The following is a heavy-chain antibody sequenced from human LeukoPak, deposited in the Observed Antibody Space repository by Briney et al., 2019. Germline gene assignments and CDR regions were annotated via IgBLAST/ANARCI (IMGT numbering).Heavy chain of an antibody. CDR1: GGSISSYY. CDR3: ARRRQTGGDNGLHNWFDP. D-gene: IGHD2-21*01. CDR2: IYYSGST. J-gene: IGHJ5*02. V-gene: IGHV4-59*08. Sequence: SETLSLICTVYGGSISSYYWSWIRQPPGKGLEWIGYIYYSGSTNYNPSLRSRVTMSVDTSKNHFSLRLTSVTAADTAVYYCARRRQTGGDNGLHNWFDPWGQGILVTVSS.